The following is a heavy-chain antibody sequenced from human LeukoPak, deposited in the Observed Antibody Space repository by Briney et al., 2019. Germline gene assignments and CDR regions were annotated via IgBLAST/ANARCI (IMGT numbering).Heavy chain of an antibody. J-gene: IGHJ5*02. CDR3: ARLPTGFPNWFDT. D-gene: IGHD2-8*02. CDR1: GGSIISSSYN. Sequence: PSETLSLTCTVSGGSIISSSYNWGWIRQPPGKGLEWIGTIYYSGTTYYNPSLQSRVTISVDTSKNEFSLKVNSVTAADTAVYYCARLPTGFPNWFDTWGQGTRVTVSS. CDR2: IYYSGTT. V-gene: IGHV4-39*01.